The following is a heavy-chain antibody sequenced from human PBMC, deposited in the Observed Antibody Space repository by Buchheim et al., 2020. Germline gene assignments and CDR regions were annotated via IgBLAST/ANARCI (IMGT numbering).Heavy chain of an antibody. V-gene: IGHV4-34*01. Sequence: QVQLQQWGAGLLKPSETLSLTCAVYGGSFSGYYCSWIRQPPGKGLEWIGEINHSGSTNYNPSLKSRVTISVDTSKNQFSLKLSSVTAADTAVYYCARVWTTVPYYYYYMDVWGKGTT. CDR2: INHSGST. CDR3: ARVWTTVPYYYYYMDV. D-gene: IGHD4-17*01. CDR1: GGSFSGYY. J-gene: IGHJ6*03.